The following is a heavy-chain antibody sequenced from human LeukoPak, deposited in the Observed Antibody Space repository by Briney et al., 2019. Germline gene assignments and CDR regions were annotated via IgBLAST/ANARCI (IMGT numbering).Heavy chain of an antibody. CDR2: INHSGST. V-gene: IGHV4-34*01. CDR3: ARLLPRYYDSSGQMYYFDY. D-gene: IGHD3-22*01. J-gene: IGHJ4*02. CDR1: GGSFSGYY. Sequence: LETLSLTCAVYGGSFSGYYWSWIRQPPGKGLEWIGEINHSGSTNYNPSLKSRVTISVDTSKNQFSLKLSSVTAADTAVYYCARLLPRYYDSSGQMYYFDYWGQGTLVTVSS.